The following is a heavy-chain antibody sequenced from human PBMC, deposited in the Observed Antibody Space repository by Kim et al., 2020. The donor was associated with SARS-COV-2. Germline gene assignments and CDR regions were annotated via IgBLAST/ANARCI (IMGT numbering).Heavy chain of an antibody. CDR3: ARVLPRYYYYGMDV. Sequence: ADAVKGRFTSARNNSKNTLYLQMNSLRAEDTAVYYCARVLPRYYYYGMDVWGQGTTVTVSS. J-gene: IGHJ6*02. V-gene: IGHV3-53*01.